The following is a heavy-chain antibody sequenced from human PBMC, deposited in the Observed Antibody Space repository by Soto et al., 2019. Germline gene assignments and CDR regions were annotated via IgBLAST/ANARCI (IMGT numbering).Heavy chain of an antibody. J-gene: IGHJ4*02. CDR3: ARESPYSIYDFWSGYYFDY. CDR2: IYYSGST. V-gene: IGHV4-31*03. CDR1: GGSISSGGYY. Sequence: PSETLSLTCTVSGGSISSGGYYWSWIRQHPGKGLEWIGYIYYSGSTYYNPSLKSRVTISVDTSKNQFSLKLSSVTAADTAVYYCARESPYSIYDFWSGYYFDYWAQGNLVTVSS. D-gene: IGHD3-3*01.